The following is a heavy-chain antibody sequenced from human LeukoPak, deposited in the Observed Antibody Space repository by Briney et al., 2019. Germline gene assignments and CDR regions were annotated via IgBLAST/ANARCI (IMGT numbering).Heavy chain of an antibody. V-gene: IGHV3-74*01. CDR1: GFTFSSYW. Sequence: PGESLRLSCAASGFTFSSYWIHWVRQAPGKGLVWVSRINSDGSSTSYADSVKGRFTISRDNAKNTLYLQMNSLRAEDTAVYYCARDPGGSSSWYPYFDYWGQGTLVTVSS. J-gene: IGHJ4*02. D-gene: IGHD6-13*01. CDR2: INSDGSST. CDR3: ARDPGGSSSWYPYFDY.